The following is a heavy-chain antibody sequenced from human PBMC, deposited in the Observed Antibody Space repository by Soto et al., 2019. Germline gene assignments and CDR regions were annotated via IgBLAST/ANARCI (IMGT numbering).Heavy chain of an antibody. D-gene: IGHD3-3*01. CDR1: GGSISSGGYY. Sequence: SETLSLTCTVSGGSISSGGYYWSWIRQHPGKGLEWIGYIYYSGRTYYNPSLKSRVTISVDTSKNQFSLKLSSVTAADTAVYYCAREKTLITIFGVVESDWFDPWGKGTLVTVSS. CDR3: AREKTLITIFGVVESDWFDP. J-gene: IGHJ5*02. V-gene: IGHV4-31*03. CDR2: IYYSGRT.